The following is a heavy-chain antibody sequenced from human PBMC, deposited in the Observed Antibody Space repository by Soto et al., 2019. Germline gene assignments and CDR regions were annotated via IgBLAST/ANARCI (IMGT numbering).Heavy chain of an antibody. V-gene: IGHV3-23*01. J-gene: IGHJ4*02. CDR3: AVLTTVTEAEY. D-gene: IGHD4-17*01. CDR1: GFMFSSYV. Sequence: EVQLLESGGGLVQPGGSRRLSCAASGFMFSSYVMSWVRQAPGKGLEWVSGISGSGSRTYYADPVKGRFSISRDNSKNTLFLQMNSLIVEDTAVYYCAVLTTVTEAEYWGQGTLVSVPS. CDR2: ISGSGSRT.